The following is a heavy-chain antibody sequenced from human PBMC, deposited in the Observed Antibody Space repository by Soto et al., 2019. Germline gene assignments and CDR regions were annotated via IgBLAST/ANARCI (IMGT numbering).Heavy chain of an antibody. CDR1: GFTFGRHG. J-gene: IGHJ4*02. V-gene: IGHV3-33*01. Sequence: QVQLVESGGGVVQLGGSLRLSCAASGFTFGRHGMHWVRQAPGKGLEWVAVIGSDGARDSYADSMKGRFSISRDNGQNTLYLQINSLRVEDTAVYYCARDDDYPDKGLDYWGQGTLVTVSS. CDR2: IGSDGARD. CDR3: ARDDDYPDKGLDY. D-gene: IGHD4-17*01.